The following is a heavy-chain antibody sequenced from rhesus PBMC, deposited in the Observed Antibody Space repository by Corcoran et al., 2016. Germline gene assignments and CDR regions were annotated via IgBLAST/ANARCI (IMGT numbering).Heavy chain of an antibody. J-gene: IGHJ6*01. Sequence: QLQLQESGPGLVKPSATLALTCAASGGSIRSNYWICIRPPPGTGLELIGRISGSGGSTDYNPSHKSRVTISTDSSKNHFSLKLSSVTAADTAVYYCVGRSGYYTESYGLDSWGQGVVVTVSS. CDR2: ISGSGGST. CDR1: GGSIRSNY. D-gene: IGHD3-28*01. V-gene: IGHV4-173*01. CDR3: VGRSGYYTESYGLDS.